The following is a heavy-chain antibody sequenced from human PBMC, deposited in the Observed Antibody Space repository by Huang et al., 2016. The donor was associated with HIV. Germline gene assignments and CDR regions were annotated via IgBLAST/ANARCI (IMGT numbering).Heavy chain of an antibody. J-gene: IGHJ4*02. CDR3: ARRFGAFDY. Sequence: QVQLQQWGAGLLKPSETLSLTCAVYGGSFSGYYWSGIRQPPGKGLEWIGEINHSGSTNSNPSLRSRVTIAVDTSKNQFSLKVSSVTAADTAIYYCARRFGAFDYWGQGTLVTVSS. CDR2: INHSGST. D-gene: IGHD3-3*01. V-gene: IGHV4-34*01. CDR1: GGSFSGYY.